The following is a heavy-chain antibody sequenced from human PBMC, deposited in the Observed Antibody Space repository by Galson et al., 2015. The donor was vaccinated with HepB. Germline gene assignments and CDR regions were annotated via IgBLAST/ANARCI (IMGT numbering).Heavy chain of an antibody. CDR2: ISSSSSYT. Sequence: SLRLSCAASGFTFSDYYMSWIRQAPGKGLEWVSYISSSSSYTNYADSVKGRFTISRDNAKNSLYLQMNSLRAEDTAVYYCARSGTMIVVGTWGGFDYWGQGTLVTVSS. J-gene: IGHJ4*02. CDR3: ARSGTMIVVGTWGGFDY. CDR1: GFTFSDYY. D-gene: IGHD3-22*01. V-gene: IGHV3-11*06.